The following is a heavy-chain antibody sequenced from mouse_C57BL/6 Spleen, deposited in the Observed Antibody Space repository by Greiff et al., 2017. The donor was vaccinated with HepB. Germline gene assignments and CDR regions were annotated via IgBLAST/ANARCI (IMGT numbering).Heavy chain of an antibody. Sequence: VQLQQSGAELVRPGASVKLSCTASGFNIKDYYMHWVKQRPEQGLEWIGRIDPEDGDTEYAPKFQGKATMTADTSSNTAYLQLSSLTSEDTAVYYCTEVVAPYYAMDYWGQGTSVTVSS. CDR2: IDPEDGDT. J-gene: IGHJ4*01. CDR3: TEVVAPYYAMDY. D-gene: IGHD1-1*01. CDR1: GFNIKDYY. V-gene: IGHV14-1*01.